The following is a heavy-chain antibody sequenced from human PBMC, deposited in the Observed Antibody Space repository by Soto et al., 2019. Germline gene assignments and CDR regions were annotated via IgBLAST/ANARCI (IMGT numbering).Heavy chain of an antibody. D-gene: IGHD6-19*01. Sequence: VQLVESGGVVVQPGGSLRLSCAASGFTFDDYTMHWVRQAPGKGLEWVAVISYDGSNKYYADSVKGRFTISRDNSKNTLYLQMNSLRAEDTAVYYCAKDLSSGYFDYWGQGTLVTVSS. J-gene: IGHJ4*02. V-gene: IGHV3-30*18. CDR2: ISYDGSNK. CDR1: GFTFDDYT. CDR3: AKDLSSGYFDY.